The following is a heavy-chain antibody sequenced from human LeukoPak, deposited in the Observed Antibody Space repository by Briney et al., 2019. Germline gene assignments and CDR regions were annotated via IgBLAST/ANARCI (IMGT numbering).Heavy chain of an antibody. V-gene: IGHV3-23*01. Sequence: GGSLRLSCAASGFTFSSYAMSWVRQAPGKGLEWVSGISSSGGSTYYADSVKGRFTISRDNSNNTLYLQMNSLRAEDTAVYYCATTFYDFWSGYPGYWGQGTLIAVSS. J-gene: IGHJ4*02. CDR3: ATTFYDFWSGYPGY. CDR2: ISSSGGST. CDR1: GFTFSSYA. D-gene: IGHD3-3*01.